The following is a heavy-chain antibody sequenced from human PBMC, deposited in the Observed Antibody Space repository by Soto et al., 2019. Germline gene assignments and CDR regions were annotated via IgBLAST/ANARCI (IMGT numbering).Heavy chain of an antibody. Sequence: SETLSLTCTVSGGSISSYYWSWIRQPPGKGLEWIGYIYYSGSTNYNPSLKSRVTISVDTSKNQFSLKLSSVTAADTAVYYCARGRPRVPFDYWGQGTLVTVSS. J-gene: IGHJ4*02. CDR3: ARGRPRVPFDY. V-gene: IGHV4-59*01. D-gene: IGHD6-6*01. CDR2: IYYSGST. CDR1: GGSISSYY.